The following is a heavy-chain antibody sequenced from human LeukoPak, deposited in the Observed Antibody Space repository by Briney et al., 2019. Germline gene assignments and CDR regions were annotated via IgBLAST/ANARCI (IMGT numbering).Heavy chain of an antibody. CDR2: IFYSGST. V-gene: IGHV4-4*02. D-gene: IGHD3-10*01. CDR3: ARHRYYYRSGSYYGAPYYMDV. Sequence: SSRTLSLTCAVSGGSIFSTNWWSWVRQPPGKGLEWIGQIFYSGSTSYSPSLKSRVTISMDKSKNQFSLKLSSVTAADTAVYYCARHRYYYRSGSYYGAPYYMDVWGKGTTVTISS. J-gene: IGHJ6*03. CDR1: GGSIFSTNW.